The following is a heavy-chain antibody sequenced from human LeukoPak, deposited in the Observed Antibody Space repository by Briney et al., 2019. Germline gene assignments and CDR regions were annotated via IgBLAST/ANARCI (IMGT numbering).Heavy chain of an antibody. D-gene: IGHD5-12*01. CDR2: ISSSGSTV. CDR3: AREYVDIVPMGSFDY. J-gene: IGHJ4*02. V-gene: IGHV3-11*04. CDR1: GFTFSDYY. Sequence: GGSLRLSCAASGFTFSDYYMSWIRQAPGKGLEWVSYISSSGSTVYYADSVKGRFTISRDNAKNSLYLQMNSLRVEDTAVYYCAREYVDIVPMGSFDYWGQGTLVTVSS.